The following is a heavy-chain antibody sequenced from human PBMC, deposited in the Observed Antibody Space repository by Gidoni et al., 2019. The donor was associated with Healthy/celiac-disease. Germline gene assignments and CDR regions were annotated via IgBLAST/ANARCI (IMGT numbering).Heavy chain of an antibody. J-gene: IGHJ6*02. CDR2: IIPILGIA. CDR1: VGTFSSYA. V-gene: IGHV1-69*04. CDR3: GGYGSGSYSPRSKISGNESLRRYYYYGMDV. D-gene: IGHD3-10*01. Sequence: QVQLVQPGAEVTKPRSSVKVSCKAFVGTFSSYAISWVRQAPGQGLEWMGRIIPILGIANYAQKFQGRVTITADKSTSTAYMELSSLRSEDTAVYYCGGYGSGSYSPRSKISGNESLRRYYYYGMDVWGQGTTVTVSS.